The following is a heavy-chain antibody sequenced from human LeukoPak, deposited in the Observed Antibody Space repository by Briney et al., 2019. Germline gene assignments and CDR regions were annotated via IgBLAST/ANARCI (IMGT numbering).Heavy chain of an antibody. J-gene: IGHJ4*02. D-gene: IGHD5-18*01. V-gene: IGHV1-2*06. CDR3: ARGYSYDFNY. Sequence: ASVKVPCKASGYTLTGYYLHWVRQAPGQGLEWVGRINPNSGDTNYAQNFQGRVTMTRDTSISTAYIDLSRLRSDDTAVYYCARGYSYDFNYWGQGTLVTVSS. CDR2: INPNSGDT. CDR1: GYTLTGYY.